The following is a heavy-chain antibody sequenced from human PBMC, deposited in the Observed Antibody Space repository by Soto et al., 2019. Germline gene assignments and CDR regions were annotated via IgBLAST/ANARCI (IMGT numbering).Heavy chain of an antibody. J-gene: IGHJ6*03. Sequence: SQTLSLTCAISGDSVSSNSAAWNWIRQSPSRGLEWLGRTYYRSKWYNDYAVSVKSRITINPDTSKNQFSLQLSSVTPEDTAVYYCARDGYCSGGSCSYYYYYMDVWGKGTPVTVSS. D-gene: IGHD2-15*01. CDR3: ARDGYCSGGSCSYYYYYMDV. CDR1: GDSVSSNSAA. V-gene: IGHV6-1*01. CDR2: TYYRSKWYN.